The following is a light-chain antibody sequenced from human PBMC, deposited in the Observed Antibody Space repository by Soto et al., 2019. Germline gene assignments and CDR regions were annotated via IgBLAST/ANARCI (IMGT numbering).Light chain of an antibody. V-gene: IGKV3-20*01. CDR1: QSASISY. CDR3: QQYGSSPQT. Sequence: EIVLTQSPGTLSLSPGERATLSCRASQSASISYLAWYQQKPGQAPRLLIHGASSRATGIPDRFSGSGSGTDFTLTISRLEPEDFAVYYCQQYGSSPQTFGQGTKVEIK. CDR2: GAS. J-gene: IGKJ1*01.